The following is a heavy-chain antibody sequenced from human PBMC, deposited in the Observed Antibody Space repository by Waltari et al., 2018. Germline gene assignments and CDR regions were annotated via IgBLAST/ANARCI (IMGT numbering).Heavy chain of an antibody. Sequence: EVQLLESGGGLVQPGGSLRLSCAASGFTFSSHAMSWVRQAPGKGLEWVSAISGSGGSTYYADSVKGRFTISRDNSKNTLYLQMNSLRAEDTAVYYCAKDLTGITMIGGAFDIWGQGTMVTVSS. CDR1: GFTFSSHA. CDR3: AKDLTGITMIGGAFDI. CDR2: ISGSGGST. D-gene: IGHD3-22*01. J-gene: IGHJ3*02. V-gene: IGHV3-23*01.